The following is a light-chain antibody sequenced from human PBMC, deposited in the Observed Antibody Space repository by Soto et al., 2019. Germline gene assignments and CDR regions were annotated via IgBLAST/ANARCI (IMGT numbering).Light chain of an antibody. Sequence: DIQMPQSPSTLSASVGDRVTITCRASQSILSWLAWYQHKPGEAPKLLIAEASRLESGVPSRFSGGGSGTEFTLTISRLQPDDVATYYCQHYISFPWTFGQGTKVDI. CDR2: EAS. CDR3: QHYISFPWT. CDR1: QSILSW. J-gene: IGKJ1*01. V-gene: IGKV1-5*01.